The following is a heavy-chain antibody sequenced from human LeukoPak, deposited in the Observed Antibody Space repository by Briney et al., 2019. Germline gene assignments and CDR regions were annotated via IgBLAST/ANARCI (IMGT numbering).Heavy chain of an antibody. CDR1: GGSISSDSYC. Sequence: PSQTLSLTCTVSGGSISSDSYCWSWIRQPAGKGLEWIGRIYTSGSTNYNPSLKSRVTISVDTSKNQFSLKLSSVTAADTAVYYCARVSYFWSGKVDYWGQGTLVTVSS. CDR3: ARVSYFWSGKVDY. D-gene: IGHD3-3*01. J-gene: IGHJ4*02. CDR2: IYTSGST. V-gene: IGHV4-61*02.